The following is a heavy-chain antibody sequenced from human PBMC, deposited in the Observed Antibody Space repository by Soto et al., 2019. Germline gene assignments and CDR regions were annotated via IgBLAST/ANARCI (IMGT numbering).Heavy chain of an antibody. J-gene: IGHJ1*01. D-gene: IGHD6-19*01. V-gene: IGHV1-24*01. CDR3: ATIPQWQQWLGIRFQH. CDR2: FDPEDGET. Sequence: GASVKVSCKVSGYTLTELSMHWVRQAPGKGLEWMGGFDPEDGETIYAQKFQGRVTMTEDTSTDTAYMELSSLRSEDTAVYYCATIPQWQQWLGIRFQHWGQGTLVTVSS. CDR1: GYTLTELS.